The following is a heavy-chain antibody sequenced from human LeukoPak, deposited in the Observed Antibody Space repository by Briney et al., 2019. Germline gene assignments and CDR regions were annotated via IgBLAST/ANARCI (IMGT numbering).Heavy chain of an antibody. J-gene: IGHJ4*01. CDR1: GFIFSGSV. D-gene: IGHD2-15*01. CDR3: AKDSGGSVLED. V-gene: IGHV3-30*18. Sequence: TGGSLRLSCAASGFIFSGSVMHWVRQAPGKGLEWVAVLSYDGTNEYYGDSVKGRFTISRDNSKNTLYLHMNSLRHDDTAVYYCAKDSGGSVLEDWGQGSLVIVSS. CDR2: LSYDGTNE.